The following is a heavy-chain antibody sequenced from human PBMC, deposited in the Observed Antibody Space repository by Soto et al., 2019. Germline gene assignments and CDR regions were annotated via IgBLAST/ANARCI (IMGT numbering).Heavy chain of an antibody. J-gene: IGHJ4*02. D-gene: IGHD3-22*01. V-gene: IGHV5-51*01. CDR1: GYSFSSYW. Sequence: PGESLKISYQGSGYSFSSYWIVWVRQMPGKGLECMGVIYPDDSDTIYSPSFQGQVTISADKSISTAYLQWSSLKASDNAMYYCARXGADYYYDGTGYYQLDSWGQGTLVTVS. CDR3: ARXGADYYYDGTGYYQLDS. CDR2: IYPDDSDT.